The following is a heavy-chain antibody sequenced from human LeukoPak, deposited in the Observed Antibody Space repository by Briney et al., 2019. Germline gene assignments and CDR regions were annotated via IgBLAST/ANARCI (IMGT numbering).Heavy chain of an antibody. CDR3: ARSAEHCNNGVCFTDYYMDV. Sequence: ASVKVSCKASGYTFSGSYIHWVRQAPGQGLEWLGRINPNSGDTNYAQNLHGRFTMTRDTSITTAYMELNSLTSDDTAVYFCARSAEHCNNGVCFTDYYMDVWGKGTTVTVSS. CDR2: INPNSGDT. J-gene: IGHJ6*03. D-gene: IGHD2-8*01. CDR1: GYTFSGSY. V-gene: IGHV1-2*06.